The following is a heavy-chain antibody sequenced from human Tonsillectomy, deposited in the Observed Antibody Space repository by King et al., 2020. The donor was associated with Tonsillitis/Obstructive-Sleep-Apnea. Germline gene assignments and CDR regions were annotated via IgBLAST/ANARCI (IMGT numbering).Heavy chain of an antibody. CDR1: GGSFSDYY. J-gene: IGHJ2*01. D-gene: IGHD3-10*01. CDR2: INHRGST. Sequence: VQLQQWGAGLLKPSETLSLTCAVYGGSFSDYYWSWIRQPPGKGLEWIGEINHRGSTNYKSSLKSRVTISVDTSKNQFSLKLSSVTAAHTAVNYCARVQYYGSGSYPYWYFDLWGRGTLVTVSS. V-gene: IGHV4-34*01. CDR3: ARVQYYGSGSYPYWYFDL.